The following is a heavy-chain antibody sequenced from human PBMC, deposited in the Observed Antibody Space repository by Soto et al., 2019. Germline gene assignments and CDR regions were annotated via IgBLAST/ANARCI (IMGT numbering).Heavy chain of an antibody. V-gene: IGHV3-21*01. CDR1: GFTFSSLG. CDR2: ISSSSSYI. D-gene: IGHD2-15*01. Sequence: GVSLRLSWAASGFTFSSLGMDWIRQAPGKGLEWVSSISSSSSYIYYADSVKGRFTISRDNAKNSLYLQMNSLRAEDTAVYYCARDRWNWFDPWGQGTLVTVSS. J-gene: IGHJ5*02. CDR3: ARDRWNWFDP.